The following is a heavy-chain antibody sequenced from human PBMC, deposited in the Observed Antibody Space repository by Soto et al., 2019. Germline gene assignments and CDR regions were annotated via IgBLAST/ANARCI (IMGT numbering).Heavy chain of an antibody. CDR3: AKDPYSGVLVPVAIGFDP. J-gene: IGHJ5*02. Sequence: GGSLRLSCAASGFTFSNYAMTWVRQGPGKGLEWVSAISGSGDSAYYADSVKGRFTISRDNSKNTLYLQMNSLRADDSGVYYCAKDPYSGVLVPVAIGFDPWGPGTLVTVSS. D-gene: IGHD2-2*01. CDR1: GFTFSNYA. V-gene: IGHV3-23*01. CDR2: ISGSGDSA.